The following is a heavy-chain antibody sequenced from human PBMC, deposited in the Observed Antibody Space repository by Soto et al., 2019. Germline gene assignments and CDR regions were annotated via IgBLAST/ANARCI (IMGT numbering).Heavy chain of an antibody. CDR2: VCYGGGS. V-gene: IGHV4-39*01. CDR1: GGSITTDSYY. Sequence: PSETLSLTCTVSGGSITTDSYYWGWIRQPPGKGLEWIGSVCYGGGSCYTPSLQSRLTISVDTSKTQFSLKLTSLTAADTAVYFWAKLSRHYGCFAPWGQGTLVPVSS. CDR3: AKLSRHYGCFAP. J-gene: IGHJ5*02. D-gene: IGHD3-10*01.